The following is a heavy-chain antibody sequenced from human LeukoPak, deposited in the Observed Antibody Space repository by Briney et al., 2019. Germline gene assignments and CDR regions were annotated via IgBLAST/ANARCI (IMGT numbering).Heavy chain of an antibody. J-gene: IGHJ4*02. V-gene: IGHV3-49*03. CDR1: GFTFGDYA. D-gene: IGHD3-22*01. Sequence: GGSLRLSCTAAGFTFGDYAMSWFRQAPGKGLEWVGFIRSKAYGGTTEYAASVKGRFTISRDDSKSIAYLQMNSLKTEDTAVYYCSRAKSNYYDSSAPNYWGRGTLSPSPQ. CDR2: IRSKAYGGTT. CDR3: SRAKSNYYDSSAPNY.